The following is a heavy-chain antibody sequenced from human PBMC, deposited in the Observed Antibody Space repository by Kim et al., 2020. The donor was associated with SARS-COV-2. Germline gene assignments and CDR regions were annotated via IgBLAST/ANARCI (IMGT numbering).Heavy chain of an antibody. D-gene: IGHD3-22*01. CDR3: ARENYDSSGYYYYGMDV. Sequence: KGPFTISRNKSKNTLYLQMNSLRAEDTAVYYCARENYDSSGYYYYGMDVWGQGTTVTVSS. V-gene: IGHV3-53*01. J-gene: IGHJ6*02.